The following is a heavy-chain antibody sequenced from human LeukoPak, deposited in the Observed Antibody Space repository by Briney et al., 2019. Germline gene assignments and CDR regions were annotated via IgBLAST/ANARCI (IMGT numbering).Heavy chain of an antibody. Sequence: ASVKVSCKASGYTFTEYYMHWVRQAPGQGLEWMGMIIPSGGSTSYAQKFQGRVTMTRDLSTSTVYMELNSLRSEDTAVYYCASGGLRFFSRFDPWGQGTLVTVSS. CDR2: IIPSGGST. V-gene: IGHV1-46*01. CDR1: GYTFTEYY. J-gene: IGHJ5*02. CDR3: ASGGLRFFSRFDP. D-gene: IGHD3-3*01.